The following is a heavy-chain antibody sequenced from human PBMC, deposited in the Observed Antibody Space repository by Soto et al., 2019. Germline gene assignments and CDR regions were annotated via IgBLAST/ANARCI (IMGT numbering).Heavy chain of an antibody. V-gene: IGHV3-23*01. J-gene: IGHJ4*02. D-gene: IGHD5-18*01. Sequence: GGSLRLSCAASGFTFSSYAMSWVRQAPGKGLEWVSAISGSGGSTYYADSVKGRFTISRDNSKNTLYLQMNSLRAEDTAVYYCAKVGGGGYSYGRSFDYWGQGTLVTVSS. CDR3: AKVGGGGYSYGRSFDY. CDR2: ISGSGGST. CDR1: GFTFSSYA.